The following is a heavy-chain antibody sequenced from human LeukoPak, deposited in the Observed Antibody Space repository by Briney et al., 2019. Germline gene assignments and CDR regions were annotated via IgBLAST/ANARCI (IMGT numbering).Heavy chain of an antibody. CDR3: ATYRQVLLPFES. D-gene: IGHD2-8*02. Sequence: PGGSLRLSCAASGFAFSTYGMHWVRQAPDKGLEWVAFIQYDGTNKYYADSVRGRFTISRDNSKSTLSLQMNSLRAEDTAIYYCATYRQVLLPFESWGQGTLVTVSS. CDR2: IQYDGTNK. V-gene: IGHV3-30*02. J-gene: IGHJ4*02. CDR1: GFAFSTYG.